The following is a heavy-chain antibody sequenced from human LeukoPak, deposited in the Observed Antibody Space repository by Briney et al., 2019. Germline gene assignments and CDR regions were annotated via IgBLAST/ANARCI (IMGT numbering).Heavy chain of an antibody. V-gene: IGHV1-8*01. CDR3: ARDGSKKVSNWFDP. CDR1: GYTFTSYD. D-gene: IGHD6-13*01. J-gene: IGHJ5*02. CDR2: MNPNSGNT. Sequence: ASVKVSCKASGYTFTSYDINWVRQATGQGLEWMGWMNPNSGNTGYAQKFQGRVTMTRNTSISTAYMELSRLRSDDTAVYYCARDGSKKVSNWFDPWGQGTLVTVSS.